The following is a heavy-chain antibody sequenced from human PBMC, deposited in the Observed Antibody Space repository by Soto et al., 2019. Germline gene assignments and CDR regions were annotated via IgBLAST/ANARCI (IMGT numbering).Heavy chain of an antibody. D-gene: IGHD3-22*01. Sequence: QVQLQESGPGLVKPSETLSLTCTVSGGSISSYYWSWIRQPPGKGLEWIGYIYYSGSTNYNPSLKSRVTISVDTSKNQFSLKLSSVTAADTAVYYCATTRKTYDSSGYYLGWFDPRGQGTLVTVSS. J-gene: IGHJ5*02. CDR1: GGSISSYY. CDR2: IYYSGST. V-gene: IGHV4-59*01. CDR3: ATTRKTYDSSGYYLGWFDP.